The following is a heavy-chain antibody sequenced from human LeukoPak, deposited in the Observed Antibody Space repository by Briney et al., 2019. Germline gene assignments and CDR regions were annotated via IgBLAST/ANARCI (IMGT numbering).Heavy chain of an antibody. V-gene: IGHV4-30-2*01. CDR1: GGSISSGGYS. D-gene: IGHD4-17*01. CDR2: IYHSGST. Sequence: SETLSLTCAVSGGSISSGGYSWSWIRQPPGKGLEWIGYIYHSGSTYYNPSLKSRVTISVDRSKNQSSLKLSSVTAADTAVYYCARAQTTGDAFDIWGQGTMVTVSS. J-gene: IGHJ3*02. CDR3: ARAQTTGDAFDI.